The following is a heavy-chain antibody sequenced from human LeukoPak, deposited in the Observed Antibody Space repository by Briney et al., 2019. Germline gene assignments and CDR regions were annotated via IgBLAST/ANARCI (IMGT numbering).Heavy chain of an antibody. D-gene: IGHD4-17*01. Sequence: GRSLRLSCAASGFAFSTYAMSWVRQAPGKGLEWVSSISGSGSNTYYADSVKGQFTISRDSSKSTLYLQMNSLRAEDTAVYYCAKSLTVTTRIHSIDPRGQGTLVTVSS. CDR3: AKSLTVTTRIHSIDP. J-gene: IGHJ4*02. CDR2: ISGSGSNT. CDR1: GFAFSTYA. V-gene: IGHV3-23*01.